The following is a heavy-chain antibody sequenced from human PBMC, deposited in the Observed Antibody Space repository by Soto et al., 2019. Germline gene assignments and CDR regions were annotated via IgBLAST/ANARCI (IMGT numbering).Heavy chain of an antibody. V-gene: IGHV4-39*01. Sequence: PSETLSLTCTVSGASISRRPYCWAWIGQPPGKGLEWVGSLCYSGNYYRPSLKSRVTISVDTSKNQLSLNLSSVTAADTAIYYCSRRAPEGFDPWGQGTLVTVSS. CDR1: GASISRRPYC. J-gene: IGHJ5*02. CDR3: SRRAPEGFDP. CDR2: LCYSGN.